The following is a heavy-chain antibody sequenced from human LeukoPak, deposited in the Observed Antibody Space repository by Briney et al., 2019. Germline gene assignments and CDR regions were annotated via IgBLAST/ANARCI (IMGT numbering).Heavy chain of an antibody. Sequence: PGGSLRLSCAASGFTFDDYAMHWVRQAPGKGLEWVSGISWNSGSIGYADSVKGRFTTSRDNAKNSLYLQMNSLRAEDTALYYCAKDMGDYYGMDVWGQGTTVTVSS. D-gene: IGHD1-26*01. CDR2: ISWNSGSI. V-gene: IGHV3-9*01. J-gene: IGHJ6*02. CDR3: AKDMGDYYGMDV. CDR1: GFTFDDYA.